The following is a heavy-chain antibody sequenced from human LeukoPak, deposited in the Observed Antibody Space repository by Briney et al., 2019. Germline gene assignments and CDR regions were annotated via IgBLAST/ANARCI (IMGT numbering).Heavy chain of an antibody. CDR2: IYYSGST. J-gene: IGHJ6*02. V-gene: IGHV4-31*03. CDR3: ASYPTIFGVVPDYYYGMDV. CDR1: GGSISSGGYY. D-gene: IGHD3-3*01. Sequence: SQTLSLTCTVSGGSISSGGYYWSWIRQHPGQGLEWIGYIYYSGSTYYTPSLKSRVTISVDTSKNQFSLKLSSVTAADTAVYYCASYPTIFGVVPDYYYGMDVWGQGTTVTVSS.